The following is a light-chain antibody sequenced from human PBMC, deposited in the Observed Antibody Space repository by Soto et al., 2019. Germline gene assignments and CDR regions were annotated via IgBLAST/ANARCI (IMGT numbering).Light chain of an antibody. J-gene: IGLJ2*01. CDR1: STDVGGYNY. V-gene: IGLV2-14*01. CDR2: DVS. Sequence: QSALTQPASVSGSPGQSITISCTGTSTDVGGYNYVSWYQQHPGKAPKLMIYDVSNRPSGVSTRFSASKSGNTASLFISGLQAEDEADYYCSSFSSTITLVVFGGGTKLTVL. CDR3: SSFSSTITLVV.